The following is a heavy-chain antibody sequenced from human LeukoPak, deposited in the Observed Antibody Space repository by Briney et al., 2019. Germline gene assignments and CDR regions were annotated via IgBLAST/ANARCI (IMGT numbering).Heavy chain of an antibody. J-gene: IGHJ4*02. Sequence: GGSLRLSCAASGFTFSSYGMHWVRQAPGKGLEWVAFTRYDGSNKYYADSVKGRFTISRDNSKNTLYLQMNSLRAEDTAVYYCAKDRGQQLYYLDYWGQGTLVTVSS. CDR2: TRYDGSNK. CDR1: GFTFSSYG. D-gene: IGHD6-13*01. V-gene: IGHV3-30*02. CDR3: AKDRGQQLYYLDY.